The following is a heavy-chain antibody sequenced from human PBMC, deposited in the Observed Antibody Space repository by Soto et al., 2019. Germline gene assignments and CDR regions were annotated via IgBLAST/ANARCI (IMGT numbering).Heavy chain of an antibody. CDR1: GGTFSSYA. J-gene: IGHJ4*02. D-gene: IGHD3-22*01. CDR3: ASAYYYDSSGYYYTFDY. CDR2: IIPIFGTA. Sequence: SVKVSCKASGGTFSSYAISWVRQAPGQGLEWMGGIIPIFGTANYAQKFQGRVTITADESTSTAYMELSSLRSEDTAVYYCASAYYYDSSGYYYTFDYWGQGTLVTVSS. V-gene: IGHV1-69*13.